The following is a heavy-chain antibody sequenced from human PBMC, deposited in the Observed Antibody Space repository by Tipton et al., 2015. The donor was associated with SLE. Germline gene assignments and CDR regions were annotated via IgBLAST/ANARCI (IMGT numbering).Heavy chain of an antibody. CDR2: IYYSGST. J-gene: IGHJ4*02. D-gene: IGHD6-19*01. CDR3: ARSLYSSGWYLL. CDR1: DGSISSSSYY. Sequence: TLSLTCTVSDGSISSSSYYWGWIRQPPGKGLEWIGSIYYSGSTYYNPSLKSRVTISVDTSKNQFSLKLSSVTAADTAVYYCARSLYSSGWYLLWGQGTLVTVSS. V-gene: IGHV4-39*07.